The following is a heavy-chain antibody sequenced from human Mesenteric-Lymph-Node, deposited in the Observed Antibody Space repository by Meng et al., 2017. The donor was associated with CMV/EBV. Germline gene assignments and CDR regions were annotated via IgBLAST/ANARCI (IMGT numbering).Heavy chain of an antibody. D-gene: IGHD2-15*01. CDR1: EFTLSSFS. J-gene: IGHJ6*02. V-gene: IGHV3-21*01. CDR2: ISRSSNFI. CDR3: ARDRVGSGYYGMDV. Sequence: GGSLRLSCAASEFTLSSFSMNWVRQAPGKGLEWVSSISRSSNFIYYADSVKGRFTISRDNAENSMYLQMDSLRAEDTALYYCARDRVGSGYYGMDVWGLGTTVTVSS.